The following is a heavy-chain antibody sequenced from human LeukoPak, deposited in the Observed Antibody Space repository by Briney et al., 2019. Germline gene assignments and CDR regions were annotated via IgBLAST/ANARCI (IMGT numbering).Heavy chain of an antibody. CDR3: ARGTFDTHGWLSVGYYYMDV. Sequence: ASVKVSCKASGYTFTSYGISWVRQAPGQGLEWMGWISAYNGNTNYAQKLQGRVTMTTDTSTSTAYMELRSLRSDDTAVYYCARGTFDTHGWLSVGYYYMDVWGKGTTVTVSS. J-gene: IGHJ6*03. CDR2: ISAYNGNT. CDR1: GYTFTSYG. V-gene: IGHV1-18*01. D-gene: IGHD3-9*01.